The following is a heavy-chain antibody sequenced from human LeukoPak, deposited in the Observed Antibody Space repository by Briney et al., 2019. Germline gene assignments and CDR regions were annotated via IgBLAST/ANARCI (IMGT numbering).Heavy chain of an antibody. CDR3: AKGAGPPWFDP. D-gene: IGHD6-19*01. CDR1: GGSFSGYY. CDR2: ISTSGKT. V-gene: IGHV4-59*10. J-gene: IGHJ5*02. Sequence: SETLSLTCAVYGGSFSGYYWSWIRQPAGKGLEWVGRISTSGKTDSNPSLNNRVTLSLDTSKNHFSLKLSSVTAADTAVYYCAKGAGPPWFDPWGQGTLVIVSS.